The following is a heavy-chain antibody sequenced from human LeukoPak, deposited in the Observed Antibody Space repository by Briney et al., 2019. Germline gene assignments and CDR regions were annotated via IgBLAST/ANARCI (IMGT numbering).Heavy chain of an antibody. Sequence: GGSLRLSCTASGFTFSSYAMRWVRQAPGQGLEWVSAISGSGGSTYYADSVKGRFTISRDNSKNTPYLQMNRLRAEDTAVYYCAKAVGGSGSYYSPFDSWGQGTLVTVSS. CDR1: GFTFSSYA. J-gene: IGHJ4*02. CDR3: AKAVGGSGSYYSPFDS. D-gene: IGHD3-10*01. CDR2: ISGSGGST. V-gene: IGHV3-23*01.